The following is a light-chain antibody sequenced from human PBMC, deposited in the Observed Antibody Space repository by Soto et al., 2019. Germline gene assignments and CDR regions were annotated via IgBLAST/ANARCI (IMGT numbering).Light chain of an antibody. CDR2: GAS. CDR1: QSVSSN. J-gene: IGKJ1*01. CDR3: QQYTNWPPWT. Sequence: IVMTQSPATLSVSPGERATLSCRASQSVSSNLAWYQRRPGQAPRLLIYGASTRATGIPARFSGSWSGTEFALTISSLQSEDFAVYYGQQYTNWPPWTFGQGTKVEIK. V-gene: IGKV3-15*01.